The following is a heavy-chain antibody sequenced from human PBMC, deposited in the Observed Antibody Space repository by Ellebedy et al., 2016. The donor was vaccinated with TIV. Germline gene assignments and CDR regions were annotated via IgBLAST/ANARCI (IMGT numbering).Heavy chain of an antibody. CDR3: ARVRRGSSGMDV. Sequence: ASVTVSCKASGYTFTANYIHWVRQAPGKGLEWMGWINPDSGGTNFARKFQGRVTMTRDTSVNTVYMELSRLESDDTAVYYCARVRRGSSGMDVWGQGTTVTVS. V-gene: IGHV1-2*02. CDR2: INPDSGGT. CDR1: GYTFTANY. D-gene: IGHD6-13*01. J-gene: IGHJ6*02.